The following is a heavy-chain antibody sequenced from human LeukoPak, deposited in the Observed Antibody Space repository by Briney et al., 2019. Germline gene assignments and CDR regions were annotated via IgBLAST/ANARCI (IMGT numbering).Heavy chain of an antibody. Sequence: SVKVSCKASGGTFSSYAISWVRQAPGQGLEWMGGIIPIFGTANYAQKFQGRVTITTDESTSTAYMKLSSLRSEDTAVYYCARDSGGAVARRYYYMDVWGKGTTVTVSS. V-gene: IGHV1-69*05. CDR2: IIPIFGTA. CDR3: ARDSGGAVARRYYYMDV. J-gene: IGHJ6*03. CDR1: GGTFSSYA. D-gene: IGHD6-19*01.